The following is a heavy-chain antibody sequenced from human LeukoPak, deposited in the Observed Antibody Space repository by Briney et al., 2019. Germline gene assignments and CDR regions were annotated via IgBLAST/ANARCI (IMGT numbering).Heavy chain of an antibody. CDR1: GFTVSSNY. CDR2: IYSGGST. J-gene: IGHJ4*02. Sequence: PGGSLRLSCAASGFTVSSNYMSWVRQAPGKGLEWVSVIYSGGSTYYADSVKGRFTISRDNSKSTLYLQMNSLRAEDTAVYYCAKVRWDNSGWYYLDDWGQGTLVTVSS. D-gene: IGHD6-19*01. CDR3: AKVRWDNSGWYYLDD. V-gene: IGHV3-66*01.